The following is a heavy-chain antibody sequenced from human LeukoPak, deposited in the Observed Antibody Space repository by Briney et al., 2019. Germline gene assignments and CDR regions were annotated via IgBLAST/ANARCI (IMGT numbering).Heavy chain of an antibody. CDR3: AKDRSKDFWSGYLHYDY. D-gene: IGHD3-3*01. V-gene: IGHV3-7*01. CDR1: GFTFSDYW. J-gene: IGHJ4*02. CDR2: IKQDGSEQ. Sequence: GGSLRLSCAASGFTFSDYWMSWVRQAPGKGLEWVANIKQDGSEQYHVDSVKGRFTISRDNAKNSLYLQMNSLRAEDAAVYYCAKDRSKDFWSGYLHYDYWGQGTLVTVSS.